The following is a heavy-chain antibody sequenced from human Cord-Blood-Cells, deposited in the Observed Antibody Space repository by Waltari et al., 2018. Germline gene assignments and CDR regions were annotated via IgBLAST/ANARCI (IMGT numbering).Heavy chain of an antibody. J-gene: IGHJ3*02. CDR1: GGSISSSSYY. Sequence: QLQLQESGPGLVKPSETLSLTCTVSGGSISSSSYYWGWIRQPPGKGLEWIGSIYYSGGTYSNPSLKSRVTISVDTSKNQFSLKLSSVTAADTAVYYCARPNYDSSGYYHAFDIWGQGTMVTVSS. V-gene: IGHV4-39*01. CDR3: ARPNYDSSGYYHAFDI. CDR2: IYYSGGT. D-gene: IGHD3-22*01.